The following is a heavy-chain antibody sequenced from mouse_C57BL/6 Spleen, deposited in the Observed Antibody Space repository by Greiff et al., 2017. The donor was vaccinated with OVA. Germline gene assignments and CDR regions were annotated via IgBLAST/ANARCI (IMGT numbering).Heavy chain of an antibody. Sequence: VQLQQSGAELARPGASVKLSCKASGYTFTSYGISWVKQRTGQDLEWIGEIYPRSGNTYYNEKFKGKATLTADKSSSTAYMELRSLTSEDSAVYFCARTIYYDYDEGLAYWGQGTLVTVSA. CDR3: ARTIYYDYDEGLAY. D-gene: IGHD2-4*01. CDR2: IYPRSGNT. V-gene: IGHV1-81*01. CDR1: GYTFTSYG. J-gene: IGHJ3*01.